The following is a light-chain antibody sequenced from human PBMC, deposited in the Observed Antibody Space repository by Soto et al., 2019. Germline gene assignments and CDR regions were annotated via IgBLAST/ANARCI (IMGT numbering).Light chain of an antibody. CDR2: SDS. Sequence: QSVLAQPPSASGTPGQRVTISCSGTTSNIGSKAVIWYQHLPGATPKLLIYSDSQRPLGVPERFSGSKSGTSAYLAISGLQSEDEAEYYCATWDDSLAGGVFGGGTQLTVL. J-gene: IGLJ3*02. CDR3: ATWDDSLAGGV. V-gene: IGLV1-44*01. CDR1: TSNIGSKA.